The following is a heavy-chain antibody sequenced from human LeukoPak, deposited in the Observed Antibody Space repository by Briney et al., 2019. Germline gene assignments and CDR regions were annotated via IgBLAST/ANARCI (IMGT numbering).Heavy chain of an antibody. CDR3: AGGEYCTNGVCYRIDP. V-gene: IGHV3-30*03. CDR1: GFTFSSYG. J-gene: IGHJ5*02. CDR2: ISYDGSNK. Sequence: GGSLRLSCAASGFTFSSYGMHWVRQAPGKGLEWVGVISYDGSNKYYADSVKGRFTISRDNSKNTLYLQMNSLRAEDTAVYYCAGGEYCTNGVCYRIDPWGQGTLVTVSS. D-gene: IGHD2-8*01.